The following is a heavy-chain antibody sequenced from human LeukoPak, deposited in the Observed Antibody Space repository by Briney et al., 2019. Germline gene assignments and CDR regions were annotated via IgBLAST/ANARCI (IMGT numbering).Heavy chain of an antibody. CDR1: GGSISSSSYY. CDR3: ARSPPTYYYYYGMDV. V-gene: IGHV4-39*01. J-gene: IGHJ6*02. Sequence: SETLSLTCTVSGGSISSSSYYWGWIRQPPGKGLEWIGSIYYSGSTYYNSSLKSRVTIPVDTSKNQFSLKLSSVTAADTAVYYCARSPPTYYYYYGMDVWGQGTTVTVSS. CDR2: IYYSGST. D-gene: IGHD4-17*01.